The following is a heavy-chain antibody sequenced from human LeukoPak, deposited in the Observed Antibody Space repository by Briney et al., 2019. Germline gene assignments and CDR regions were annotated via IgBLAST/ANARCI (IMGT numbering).Heavy chain of an antibody. Sequence: SETLSLTRAVSCYSITSGFSWGWIRQPPGKILEWIATISYSGRIDYNPSLKSRVTISSVTSKNQFSLRLSSLTAADTGMYYCARERAIPGSDPWGQGTLVTVSS. CDR1: CYSITSGFS. D-gene: IGHD2-21*01. CDR3: ARERAIPGSDP. V-gene: IGHV4-38-2*02. CDR2: ISYSGRI. J-gene: IGHJ5*02.